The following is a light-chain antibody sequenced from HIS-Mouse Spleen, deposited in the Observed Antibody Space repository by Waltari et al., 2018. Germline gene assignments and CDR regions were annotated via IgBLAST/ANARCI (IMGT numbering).Light chain of an antibody. V-gene: IGLV2-14*03. Sequence: QSALTQPASVSGSPGQSITISCTGTSSDVGGYNYVSWYQQHPGKAPKLRIYDVSKRPSGVSNRFSGSKAGNTASLTIFGLQAEDEADYYCSSYTSSSTRVFGGGTKLTVL. CDR3: SSYTSSSTRV. CDR1: SSDVGGYNY. J-gene: IGLJ3*02. CDR2: DVS.